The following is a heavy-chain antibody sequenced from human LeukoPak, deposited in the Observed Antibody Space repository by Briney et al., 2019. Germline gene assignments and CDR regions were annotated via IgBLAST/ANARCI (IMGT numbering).Heavy chain of an antibody. CDR3: ATAAYYYGSGSPPTFDY. D-gene: IGHD3-10*01. V-gene: IGHV1-24*01. CDR2: FDPEDGET. CDR1: GYTLTELS. J-gene: IGHJ4*02. Sequence: ASVKVSCKVSGYTLTELSMHWVRQAPGKGLEWMGDFDPEDGETIYAQKFQGRVTMTEDTSTDTAYMELSSLRSEDTAVYYCATAAYYYGSGSPPTFDYWGQGTLVTVSS.